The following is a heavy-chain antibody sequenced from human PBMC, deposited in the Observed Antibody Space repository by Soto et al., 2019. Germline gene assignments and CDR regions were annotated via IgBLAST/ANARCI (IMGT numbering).Heavy chain of an antibody. Sequence: SGPPLVNPTQTLTLTCTFSGFSLSTSGVGVGWIRQPPGKALEWLALIYWNDDKRYSPSLKSRLTITKDTSKNQVVLTMTNMDPVDTATYXCAHSIRRWSSGWFFDYWGQGTLVTVSS. CDR3: AHSIRRWSSGWFFDY. D-gene: IGHD6-19*01. J-gene: IGHJ4*02. V-gene: IGHV2-5*01. CDR1: GFSLSTSGVG. CDR2: IYWNDDK.